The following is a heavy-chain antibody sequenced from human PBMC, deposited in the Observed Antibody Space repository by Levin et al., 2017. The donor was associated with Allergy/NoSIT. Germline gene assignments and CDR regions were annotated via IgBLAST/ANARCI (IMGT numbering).Heavy chain of an antibody. CDR2: IINSGVGT. D-gene: IGHD6-19*01. CDR1: GFTFNNYA. J-gene: IGHJ4*02. CDR3: AKDAIRGSDQPYYFDD. V-gene: IGHV3-23*01. Sequence: GESLKISCAASGFTFNNYAMSWVRQAPGKGLEWVSAIINSGVGTYYADSVKGRFTISRDNSKNTMYLQMNSLRAEDTAVYFCAKDAIRGSDQPYYFDDWGQGTLVTASS.